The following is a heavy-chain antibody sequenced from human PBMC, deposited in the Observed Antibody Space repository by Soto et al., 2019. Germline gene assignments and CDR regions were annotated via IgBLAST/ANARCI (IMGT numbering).Heavy chain of an antibody. J-gene: IGHJ4*02. CDR1: GFTFSSYA. CDR2: ISNNGDTA. D-gene: IGHD3-16*02. V-gene: IGHV3-23*01. CDR3: AKSRVFIGAIVTLLDS. Sequence: GGSLRLSCATSGFTFSSYAMVWVRQAAEKGLEWVASISNNGDTAYYADSVKGRFTISRGHSENTLYLQMNGLRADDTALYFCAKSRVFIGAIVTLLDSWGQGTQVTVSS.